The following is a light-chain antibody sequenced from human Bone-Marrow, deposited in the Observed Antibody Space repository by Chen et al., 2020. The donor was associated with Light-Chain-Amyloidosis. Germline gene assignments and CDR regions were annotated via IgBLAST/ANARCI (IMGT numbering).Light chain of an antibody. CDR1: DLPTKY. J-gene: IGLJ2*01. CDR3: QAADNSGTNEGT. Sequence: SYELTQPPSVSVSPGQPARITCSGDDLPTKYAYWYQQKPGQAPGVVIHRDHGRPSGISERFPGSGAGRTATVTVSGVEAEGEEDDKGQAADNSGTNEGTVGGGTKLTVL. CDR2: RDH. V-gene: IGLV3-25*03.